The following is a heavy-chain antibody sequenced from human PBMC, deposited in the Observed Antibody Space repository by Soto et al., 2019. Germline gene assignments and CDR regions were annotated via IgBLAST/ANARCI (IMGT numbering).Heavy chain of an antibody. D-gene: IGHD3-9*01. CDR3: ARHPAGLRYFDY. J-gene: IGHJ4*02. Sequence: SETLSLTCTVSGGSISSGGYYWSWIRQHPGKGLEWIGYIYYSGITYYGPSLKSRVTISIDTSKNQFSLKLTSLTAADTAVYYCARHPAGLRYFDYWGPGTLVTVSS. CDR2: IYYSGIT. CDR1: GGSISSGGYY. V-gene: IGHV4-39*01.